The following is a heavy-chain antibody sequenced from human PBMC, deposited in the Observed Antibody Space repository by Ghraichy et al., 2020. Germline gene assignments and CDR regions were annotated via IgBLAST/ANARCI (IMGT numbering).Heavy chain of an antibody. CDR3: AKDLRGGAY. CDR2: ISGSGGST. V-gene: IGHV3-23*01. Sequence: ESLNISCAASGFTFSSYAMSWVRQSPGKGLEWVSAISGSGGSTYYADSVKGRFTISRDNSKNTLYLQMNSLRAEDTAVYYCAKDLRGGAYWGQGTLVTVSS. J-gene: IGHJ4*02. D-gene: IGHD3-16*01. CDR1: GFTFSSYA.